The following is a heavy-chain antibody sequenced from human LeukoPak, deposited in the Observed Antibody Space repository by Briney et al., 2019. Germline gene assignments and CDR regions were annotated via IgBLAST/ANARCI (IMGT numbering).Heavy chain of an antibody. D-gene: IGHD3-10*01. CDR3: ARATAHVWFGELNYYYGMDV. Sequence: ASVKVSCKASGYTFTGYYMHWVRQAPGQGLEWMGWMNPNSGNTGYAQKFQGRVTMARNTSISTAYMELSSLRSEDTAVYYCARATAHVWFGELNYYYGMDVWGQGTTVTVSS. CDR1: GYTFTGYY. CDR2: MNPNSGNT. J-gene: IGHJ6*02. V-gene: IGHV1-8*02.